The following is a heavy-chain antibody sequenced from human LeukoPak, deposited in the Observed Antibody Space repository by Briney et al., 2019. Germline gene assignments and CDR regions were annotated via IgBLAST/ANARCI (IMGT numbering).Heavy chain of an antibody. Sequence: PGGSLRLSCAASGFTFSSYSMNWVRQAPGKGLEWVSSISSSSSYIYYADSVKGRFTISRDNAKNSLYLQMNSLRAEDTAVYYCARDARPVNGDQTAHPYYYYYMDVWGKGTTVTVSS. D-gene: IGHD4-17*01. V-gene: IGHV3-21*01. CDR3: ARDARPVNGDQTAHPYYYYYMDV. CDR2: ISSSSSYI. J-gene: IGHJ6*03. CDR1: GFTFSSYS.